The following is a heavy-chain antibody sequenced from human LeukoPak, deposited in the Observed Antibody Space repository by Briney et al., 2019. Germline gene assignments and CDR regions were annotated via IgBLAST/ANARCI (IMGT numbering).Heavy chain of an antibody. V-gene: IGHV1-2*02. Sequence: ASVKVSCKASGYTFTGYYMHWVRQAPGQGLEWMGWINPNSGGTNYAQKFQGRVTMTRDTSISTAYMELSRLRSDDTALYYCAKDLHCSSTSCYPLYYYYYGMDVWGQGTTVTVSS. CDR1: GYTFTGYY. D-gene: IGHD2-2*01. J-gene: IGHJ6*02. CDR3: AKDLHCSSTSCYPLYYYYYGMDV. CDR2: INPNSGGT.